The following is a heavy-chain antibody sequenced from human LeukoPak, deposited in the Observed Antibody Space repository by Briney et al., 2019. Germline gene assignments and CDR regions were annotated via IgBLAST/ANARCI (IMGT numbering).Heavy chain of an antibody. J-gene: IGHJ4*02. CDR1: GYTFTTYD. Sequence: ASVKVSCKASGYTFTTYDINWVRQATGQGLEWMGWMNPNSGNTGYAQKFQGRVTMTRNTSISTAYMELSSLRSEDTAVYYCARGYYDTNGYYYRLDSWGQGNLVTVSS. CDR2: MNPNSGNT. V-gene: IGHV1-8*01. D-gene: IGHD3-22*01. CDR3: ARGYYDTNGYYYRLDS.